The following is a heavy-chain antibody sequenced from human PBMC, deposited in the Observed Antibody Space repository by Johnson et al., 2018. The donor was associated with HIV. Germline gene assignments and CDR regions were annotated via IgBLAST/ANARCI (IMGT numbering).Heavy chain of an antibody. CDR2: INWNGGAT. D-gene: IGHD1-26*01. J-gene: IGHJ3*02. CDR3: VRRDSGSLSFDI. V-gene: IGHV3-20*04. CDR1: GFMFDDHG. Sequence: VQLVESGGGVLRPGGSLRLSCEGFGFMFDDHGLSWIRQAPGKGLEWDSGINWNGGATGYADSGKGRCTISRDNDRNSLYLQMNNLRVEDTALYYCVRRDSGSLSFDIWGQGTMVSVSS.